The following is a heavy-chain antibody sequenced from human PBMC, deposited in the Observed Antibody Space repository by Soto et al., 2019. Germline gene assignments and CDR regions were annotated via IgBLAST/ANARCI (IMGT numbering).Heavy chain of an antibody. CDR1: HGSITSGDYF. D-gene: IGHD2-15*01. J-gene: IGHJ4*02. V-gene: IGHV4-39*01. CDR2: VHSSGGT. CDR3: ASVVVGATRQTGSDH. Sequence: SETLSLTCTVSHGSITSGDYFWAWIRQPPGKGLEFIGSVHSSGGTYYSPSLKSRASISIDKSKNQFSLKLTSVNAGDTAVYFCASVVVGATRQTGSDHWGQGTLVTGS.